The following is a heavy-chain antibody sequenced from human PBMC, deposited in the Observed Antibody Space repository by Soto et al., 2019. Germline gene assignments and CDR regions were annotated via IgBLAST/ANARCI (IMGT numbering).Heavy chain of an antibody. D-gene: IGHD3-10*01. Sequence: QVHLVQSGDEVKKPGASVKVSCKASGYTFTNYDINWVRQAHGQGLEWMGWISTYTGNTNYAQKLQGRVTMTTDTSTSTDYMELRSLRSDDTAVYYCARGYYYGSGRPTPGGMDIWGQGTTVTVSS. CDR1: GYTFTNYD. CDR2: ISTYTGNT. J-gene: IGHJ6*02. CDR3: ARGYYYGSGRPTPGGMDI. V-gene: IGHV1-18*01.